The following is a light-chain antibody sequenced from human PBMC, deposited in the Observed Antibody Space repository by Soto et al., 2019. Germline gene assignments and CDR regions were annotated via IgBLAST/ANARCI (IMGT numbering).Light chain of an antibody. J-gene: IGKJ4*01. CDR3: QQSYSTPLT. V-gene: IGKV1-39*01. CDR2: AAS. Sequence: DIQMTQSPSSLSASIGDRVTITCRASQSISNYLNWYQQKPGKAPNLLIYAASNLQSGVPSRFSGSGSGTDFTLTSSSLHPEDFATYYCQQSYSTPLTFGGGTKVEI. CDR1: QSISNY.